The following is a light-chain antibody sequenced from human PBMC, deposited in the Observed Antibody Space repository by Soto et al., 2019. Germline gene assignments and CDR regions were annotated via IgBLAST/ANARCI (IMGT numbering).Light chain of an antibody. V-gene: IGLV2-8*01. CDR1: SSDVGGYNY. CDR2: EVT. J-gene: IGLJ3*02. Sequence: QSVLTQPPSASGSPGQSVTISCTGTSSDVGGYNYVSWYQQHPGKAPKLMIYEVTKRPSGVPNRFSGSRSGNTASLTVSGLQAEDEADYYCSSYAGSDNFWVFGGGTKLTV. CDR3: SSYAGSDNFWV.